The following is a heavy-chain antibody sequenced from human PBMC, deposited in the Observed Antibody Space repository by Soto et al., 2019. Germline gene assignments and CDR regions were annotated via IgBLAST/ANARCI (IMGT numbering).Heavy chain of an antibody. CDR1: GFTFSSYG. J-gene: IGHJ4*02. CDR2: ISGSGGST. V-gene: IGHV3-23*01. Sequence: EVQLLESGGGLVQPGGSLRLSCAASGFTFSSYGMSWVRQAPGKGLEWVSAISGSGGSTYYADSVKGRFTISRDNSKNTLYLQMNSLRAEETAVYYCAKSLSVGATTPVDYWGQGTLVTVSS. D-gene: IGHD1-26*01. CDR3: AKSLSVGATTPVDY.